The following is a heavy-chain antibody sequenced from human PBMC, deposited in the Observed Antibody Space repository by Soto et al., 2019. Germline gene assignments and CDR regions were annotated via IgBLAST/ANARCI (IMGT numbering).Heavy chain of an antibody. CDR2: MNPNSGNT. V-gene: IGHV1-8*01. J-gene: IGHJ6*03. D-gene: IGHD3-3*01. Sequence: ASVKVSCKASGYTFTSYDINWVRQATGQGLGWMGWMNPNSGNTGYAQKFQGRVTMTRNTSISTAYMELSSLRSEDTAVYYCTISWGIFGVVIIPNYYMDVWGKGTTVTVSS. CDR3: TISWGIFGVVIIPNYYMDV. CDR1: GYTFTSYD.